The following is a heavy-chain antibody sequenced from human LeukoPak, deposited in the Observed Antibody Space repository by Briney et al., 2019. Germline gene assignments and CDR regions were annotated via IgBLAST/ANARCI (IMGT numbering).Heavy chain of an antibody. D-gene: IGHD3-3*01. J-gene: IGHJ4*02. CDR2: ISPKSGGT. Sequence: ASVKVSCKASGYTFSDYYIHWVRQAPGQGLEWMGWISPKSGGTNYAQNFQGRVTMTRDTSIHTAYMELSRLRPDDTAVYYCARHNYDFDFDSWGQGALVTVSS. CDR1: GYTFSDYY. CDR3: ARHNYDFDFDS. V-gene: IGHV1-2*02.